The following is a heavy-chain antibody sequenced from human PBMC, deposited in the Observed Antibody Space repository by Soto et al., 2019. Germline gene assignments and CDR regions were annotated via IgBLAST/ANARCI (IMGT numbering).Heavy chain of an antibody. J-gene: IGHJ6*02. D-gene: IGHD6-13*01. V-gene: IGHV3-74*01. CDR3: AKDGVAAAVLSRGYYYYYGMDV. CDR2: ISSDGSST. CDR1: GFTFSSYW. Sequence: GGSLRLSCAASGFTFSSYWMHWVRQAPGKGLVWVSGISSDGSSTYYADSVKGRFTISRDNSKNTLYLQMNSLRAEDTAVYYCAKDGVAAAVLSRGYYYYYGMDVWGQGTTVTVSS.